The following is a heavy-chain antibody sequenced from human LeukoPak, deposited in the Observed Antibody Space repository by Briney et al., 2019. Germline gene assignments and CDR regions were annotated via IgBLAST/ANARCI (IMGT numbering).Heavy chain of an antibody. CDR1: GFTFDDYA. J-gene: IGHJ4*02. CDR2: ISWNSGSI. V-gene: IGHV3-9*01. Sequence: GGSLRLSCAASGFTFDDYAMHWVRQAPGKGLEWVSGISWNSGSIGYADSVKGRFTISRDNAKNSLYLQMNSLRAEDTAVYYCARGDPRGYSSGWYEPLADFDYWGQGTLVTVSS. D-gene: IGHD6-19*01. CDR3: ARGDPRGYSSGWYEPLADFDY.